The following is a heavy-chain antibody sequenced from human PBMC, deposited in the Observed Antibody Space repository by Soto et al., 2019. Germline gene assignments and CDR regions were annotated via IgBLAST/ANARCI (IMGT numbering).Heavy chain of an antibody. CDR1: GFTFSSYG. Sequence: QVQLVESGGGVVQPGRSLRLSCAASGFTFSSYGMHWVRQAPGKGLEWVAVIWYDGSNKYYADSVKGRFTIPRDNSQNPLYLQMNSLRAEDKAVYYCARDQYDSGLYYFENWGQGTLVTVSS. V-gene: IGHV3-33*01. CDR3: ARDQYDSGLYYFEN. D-gene: IGHD3-9*01. CDR2: IWYDGSNK. J-gene: IGHJ4*02.